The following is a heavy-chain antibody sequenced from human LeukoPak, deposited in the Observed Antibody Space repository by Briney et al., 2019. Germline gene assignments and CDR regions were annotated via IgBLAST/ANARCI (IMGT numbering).Heavy chain of an antibody. Sequence: SETLSLTCAVSGGSISTNNWWTWVRQPPGKGLEWIGEIHHSGSTDYNPSLKSRVTISPDKTKNQFSLTLTSVTAADTAVYFCARAPLSGTYYTDAFDIWGQGTMVTVSS. J-gene: IGHJ3*02. V-gene: IGHV4-4*02. CDR3: ARAPLSGTYYTDAFDI. D-gene: IGHD1-26*01. CDR2: IHHSGST. CDR1: GGSISTNNW.